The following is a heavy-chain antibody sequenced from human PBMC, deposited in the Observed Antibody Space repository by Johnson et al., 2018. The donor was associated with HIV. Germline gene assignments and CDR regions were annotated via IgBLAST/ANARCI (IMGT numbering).Heavy chain of an antibody. CDR3: ARDAYYSDSSGISGAFDI. CDR1: GFTFSSYW. J-gene: IGHJ3*02. V-gene: IGHV3-7*01. CDR2: IKEAGSEK. D-gene: IGHD3-22*01. Sequence: VQLVESGGGLVQPGGSLRLSCAASGFTFSSYWMTWVRQAPGKGLAWVANIKEAGSEKYYVESVKGRSTIARDNAKNSLYLQMNSLRAEDTAVYYCARDAYYSDSSGISGAFDIWGQGTMVTVSS.